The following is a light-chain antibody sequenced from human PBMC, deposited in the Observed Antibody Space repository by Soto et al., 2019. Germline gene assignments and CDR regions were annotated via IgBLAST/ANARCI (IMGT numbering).Light chain of an antibody. CDR1: QSVTGNY. J-gene: IGKJ1*01. CDR2: GAS. V-gene: IGKV3-20*01. Sequence: EVVLTQSPGTLSLSPGERATLSCGASQSVTGNYLAWYQQKPGQAPRLLIFGASTRATGIPDRFSGSGSGTDFTLTISRLEPEEFAVYYCQHYYTSYTTIGQGTKVEIK. CDR3: QHYYTSYTT.